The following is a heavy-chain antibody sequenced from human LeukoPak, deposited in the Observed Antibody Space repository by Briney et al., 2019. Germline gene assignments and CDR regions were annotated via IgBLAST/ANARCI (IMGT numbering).Heavy chain of an antibody. CDR3: AKAKQYYYDSSGYWTYYFDY. Sequence: GGSLRLSCAASGFTFSSYAMSWVRQAPGKGLEWVSAISGSGGSTYYADSVKGRFTISRGNSKNTLYLQMDSLRAEDTAVYYCAKAKQYYYDSSGYWTYYFDYWGQGTLATVSS. CDR2: ISGSGGST. V-gene: IGHV3-23*01. J-gene: IGHJ4*02. D-gene: IGHD3-22*01. CDR1: GFTFSSYA.